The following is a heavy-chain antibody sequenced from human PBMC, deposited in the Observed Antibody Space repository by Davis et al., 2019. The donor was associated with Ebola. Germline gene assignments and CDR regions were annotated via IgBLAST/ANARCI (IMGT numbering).Heavy chain of an antibody. D-gene: IGHD2-15*01. Sequence: SVKVSCKASGGTFRSYAISWVRQAPGQGLEWMGGIIPIFRTANYAQKFQGRVTITADESTSTAYMELSSLRSEDTAVYYCARARGRYCSGSSCSWRGFDPWGQGTLVTVSS. CDR2: IIPIFRTA. CDR3: ARARGRYCSGSSCSWRGFDP. J-gene: IGHJ5*02. V-gene: IGHV1-69*13. CDR1: GGTFRSYA.